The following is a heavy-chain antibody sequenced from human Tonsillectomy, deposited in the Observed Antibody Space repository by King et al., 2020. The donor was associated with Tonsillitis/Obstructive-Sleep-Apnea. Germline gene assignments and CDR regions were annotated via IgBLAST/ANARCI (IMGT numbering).Heavy chain of an antibody. CDR1: GGTFNNYA. D-gene: IGHD3-3*01. CDR2: IIPLVGTT. J-gene: IGHJ6*03. Sequence: VQLVESGAEVKKPGSSVKVSCTASGGTFNNYAISWVRQAPGHGLEWMGGIIPLVGTTNYAQKFQGRVTITADESTSTAYMEQRGLRAEDTVVCYCARSWSVPPTILDYYYMDGWGKGTTVTVSS. V-gene: IGHV1-69*01. CDR3: ARSWSVPPTILDYYYMDG.